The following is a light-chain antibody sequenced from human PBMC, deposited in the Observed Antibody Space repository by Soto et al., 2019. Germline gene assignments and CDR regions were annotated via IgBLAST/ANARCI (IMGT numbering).Light chain of an antibody. CDR3: QQTYIAPAT. CDR2: AAS. J-gene: IGKJ1*01. V-gene: IGKV1-39*01. CDR1: QSINNC. Sequence: DIQMTQSASSLSASVGDRVTITCRASQSINNCLSWFQQKPGQAPKLLIYAASSLQSGVPSRFSGSGSGTDFILTIDSLQPEDFATYYCQQTYIAPATFGQGTKVGVK.